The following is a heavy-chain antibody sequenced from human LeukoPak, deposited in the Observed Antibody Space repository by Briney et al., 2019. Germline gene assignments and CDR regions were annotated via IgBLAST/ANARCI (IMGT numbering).Heavy chain of an antibody. CDR1: GDTVSNKRSA. J-gene: IGHJ4*02. CDR2: TYYRSKWYN. CDR3: ARVTGYVMEDYFDY. V-gene: IGHV6-1*01. D-gene: IGHD6-13*01. Sequence: SQTLSLTCAISGDTVSNKRSAWNWIRQSPSRGLEWLGRTYYRSKWYNDYAVSVKSRITINPDTSKNQFSLQLNSVSPEDTAVYYCARVTGYVMEDYFDYWGQGTLVTVSS.